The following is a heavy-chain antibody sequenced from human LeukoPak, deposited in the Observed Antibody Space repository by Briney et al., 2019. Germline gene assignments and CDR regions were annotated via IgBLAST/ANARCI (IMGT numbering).Heavy chain of an antibody. Sequence: SETLSLTCTVSGGSISYYYWSWIRQPPGKGLGWIGYSYYSGSTNYNPSLKSRVTISVDTSKNQFSLKLNSVTAADTAVYYCARITYGDNHFDIWGQGTMVTVSS. J-gene: IGHJ3*02. V-gene: IGHV4-59*01. CDR3: ARITYGDNHFDI. D-gene: IGHD4-23*01. CDR2: SYYSGST. CDR1: GGSISYYY.